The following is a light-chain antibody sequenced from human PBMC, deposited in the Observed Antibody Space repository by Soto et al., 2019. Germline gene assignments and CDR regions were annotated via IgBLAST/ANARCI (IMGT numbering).Light chain of an antibody. CDR3: QQYHSWPSLT. Sequence: EMVMTQSPATLSVSPGERATLSCRASQSVSRDLAWYQLKPGQAPRLLMYGAYTRAAGVPDRFSGSGSGTEFTLTIRSLQSEDFAHYYCQQYHSWPSLTFGGGTKVDIK. CDR2: GAY. V-gene: IGKV3-15*01. J-gene: IGKJ4*01. CDR1: QSVSRD.